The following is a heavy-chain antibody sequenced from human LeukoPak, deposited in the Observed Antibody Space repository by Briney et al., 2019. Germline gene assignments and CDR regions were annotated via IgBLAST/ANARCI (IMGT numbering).Heavy chain of an antibody. CDR3: AKVFGIRDGRFNY. V-gene: IGHV3-23*01. J-gene: IGHJ4*02. CDR1: GFIFSSYA. D-gene: IGHD3-10*01. CDR2: LSGSGDST. Sequence: GGSLRLSCAASGFIFSSYAMSWVRRAPGKGLEWVSTLSGSGDSTYYADSVKGRFTISRDNSKSTLYLQMNSLRAEDTAVYYCAKVFGIRDGRFNYWGQGTLVTVSS.